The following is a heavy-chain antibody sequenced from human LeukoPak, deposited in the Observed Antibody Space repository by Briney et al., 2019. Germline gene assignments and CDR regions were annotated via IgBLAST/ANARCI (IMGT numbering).Heavy chain of an antibody. CDR3: ARGRVVVVVAATPHFDY. D-gene: IGHD2-15*01. CDR2: INHSGST. Sequence: PSETLSLTCAVYSGSFSGYYWSWIRQPPGKGLEWIGEINHSGSTNYNPSLKSRVTISVDTSKNQFSLKLSSVTAADTAVYYCARGRVVVVVAATPHFDYWGQGTLVTVSS. CDR1: SGSFSGYY. J-gene: IGHJ4*02. V-gene: IGHV4-34*01.